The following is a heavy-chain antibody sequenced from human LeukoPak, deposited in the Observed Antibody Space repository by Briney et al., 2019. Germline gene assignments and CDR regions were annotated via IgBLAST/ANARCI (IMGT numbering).Heavy chain of an antibody. J-gene: IGHJ4*02. CDR1: GGSISSYY. Sequence: SETLSLTCTVSGGSISSYYWSWIRQPPGKGLEWIGYIYYSGSTNYNPSLKSRVTISVDTSKNQFSLKLSSVTAADTAVYYCATLSRYCTTISCPDYWGQGTLVTVSS. V-gene: IGHV4-59*01. D-gene: IGHD2-2*01. CDR3: ATLSRYCTTISCPDY. CDR2: IYYSGST.